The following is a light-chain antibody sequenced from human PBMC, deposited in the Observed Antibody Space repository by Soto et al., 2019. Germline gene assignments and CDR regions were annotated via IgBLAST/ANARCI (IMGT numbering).Light chain of an antibody. Sequence: QSALTQPPSASGSPGQSVTISCTGTSSDVGAYNYVSWYQQHPGKAPKLMIYEVTKRPSGVPDRFSGSKSGNTASLTVSGLQAEDEADYYCSSYGGSSTLFGGGTKLTVL. J-gene: IGLJ2*01. CDR3: SSYGGSSTL. V-gene: IGLV2-8*01. CDR1: SSDVGAYNY. CDR2: EVT.